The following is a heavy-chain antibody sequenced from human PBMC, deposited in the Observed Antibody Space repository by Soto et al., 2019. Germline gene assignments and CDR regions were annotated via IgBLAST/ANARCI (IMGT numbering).Heavy chain of an antibody. D-gene: IGHD3-3*01. J-gene: IGHJ3*01. CDR1: VFTSSG. CDR2: ISTHNGNT. Sequence: QDQLVQSGAEVKKPGASVQVSCKASVFTSSGISWVRQAPGQRLEWMGWISTHNGNTIYAQKFQGRVIMTMDTSTTTVYMELRSLRPDDTAVYLCAREGILGLFDAYDLWGQGTMVTGSS. V-gene: IGHV1-18*04. CDR3: AREGILGLFDAYDL.